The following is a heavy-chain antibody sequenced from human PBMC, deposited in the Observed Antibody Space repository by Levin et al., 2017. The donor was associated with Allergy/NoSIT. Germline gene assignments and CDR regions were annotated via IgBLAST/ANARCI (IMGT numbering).Heavy chain of an antibody. V-gene: IGHV4-39*01. Sequence: SETLSLTCTVSSGSINSNFYWGWLRQPPGKGLEWIAGVSYSSSTYYNPSFKGRVTISVDTSKNQFSLKLTFLTAADTAIYYCARLLSRHNYYYYYYMDVWGRETAVTVSS. CDR1: SGSINSNFY. J-gene: IGHJ6*03. CDR3: ARLLSRHNYYYYYYMDV. CDR2: VSYSSST.